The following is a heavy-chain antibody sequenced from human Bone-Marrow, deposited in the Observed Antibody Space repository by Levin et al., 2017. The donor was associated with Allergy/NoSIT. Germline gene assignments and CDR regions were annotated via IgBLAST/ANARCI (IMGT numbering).Heavy chain of an antibody. V-gene: IGHV4-59*01. D-gene: IGHD6-19*01. CDR1: GDSMNRYY. CDR2: IHYSGKT. Sequence: SETLSLTCTVSGDSMNRYYWSWIRQPPGKGLEWIGYIHYSGKTNYNPSPKSRVSIAKDTSKNQFSLRVTSVTAADTAVYYCARVGYCSGSVCYDFDSWGQGTLVTVSS. J-gene: IGHJ4*02. CDR3: ARVGYCSGSVCYDFDS.